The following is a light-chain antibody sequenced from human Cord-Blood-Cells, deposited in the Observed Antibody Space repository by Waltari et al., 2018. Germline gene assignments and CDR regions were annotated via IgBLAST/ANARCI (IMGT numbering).Light chain of an antibody. CDR1: RSEVGGYNF. V-gene: IGLV2-14*01. Sequence: QSALTQPASVSGSLGRPITIPCTGTRSEVGGYNFVSCDHQHPGKAPKLMIYDVSKRPSGVSNRFSGSKSGNTASLTISGLQAEDEADYYCSSYTSSSTWVFGGGTKLTVL. CDR3: SSYTSSSTWV. CDR2: DVS. J-gene: IGLJ3*02.